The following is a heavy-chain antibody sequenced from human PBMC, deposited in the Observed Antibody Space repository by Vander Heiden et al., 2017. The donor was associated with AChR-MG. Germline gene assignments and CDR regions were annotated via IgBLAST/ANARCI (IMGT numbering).Heavy chain of an antibody. D-gene: IGHD3-22*01. CDR2: IYWNDEK. Sequence: QIPLRESGPTLVKPTQPLPLTSTFSGFSLSTSGVGVGWIRQPPGKAREWLALIYWNDEKRYSPSLKSRLTITKDTSKNQVVLTMTNMDPVDTATYYCAHRQWNYYDSSGYYADYWGQGTLVTVSS. CDR1: GFSLSTSGVG. V-gene: IGHV2-5*01. J-gene: IGHJ4*02. CDR3: AHRQWNYYDSSGYYADY.